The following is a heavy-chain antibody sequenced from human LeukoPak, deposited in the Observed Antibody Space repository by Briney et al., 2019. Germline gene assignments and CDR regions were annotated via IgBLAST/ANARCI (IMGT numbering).Heavy chain of an antibody. CDR3: AGGAGVYYYGMDV. Sequence: PGGTLRLSCASSGFTFSSYGVSWVRQAPGKGLEWVSAISGSGGTTYYADSVKGLFTISRDSSKNTLFLQMNALRAEDTAVYYCAGGAGVYYYGMDVWGQGTSVTVSS. J-gene: IGHJ6*02. V-gene: IGHV3-23*01. CDR1: GFTFSSYG. CDR2: ISGSGGTT.